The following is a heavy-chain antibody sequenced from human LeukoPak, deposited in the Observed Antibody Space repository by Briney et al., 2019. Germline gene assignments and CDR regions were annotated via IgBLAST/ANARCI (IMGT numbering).Heavy chain of an antibody. D-gene: IGHD3-10*01. CDR3: ARDKGGESWFDP. CDR2: IYYSGST. Sequence: PSETLSLTCTVSGGSISSYYWSWIRQPPGKGLEWIGYIYYSGSTNYNPSLKGRVTISVDTSKNQFSLKLSSVTAADTAVYYCARDKGGESWFDPWGQGTLVTVSS. CDR1: GGSISSYY. J-gene: IGHJ5*02. V-gene: IGHV4-59*01.